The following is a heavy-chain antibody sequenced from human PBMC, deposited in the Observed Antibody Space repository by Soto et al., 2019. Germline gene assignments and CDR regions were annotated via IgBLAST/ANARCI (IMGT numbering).Heavy chain of an antibody. CDR1: RGSISNYY. CDR2: IYYSGST. V-gene: IGHV4-59*08. CDR3: ARQGTYNWNYYFDY. D-gene: IGHD1-7*01. Sequence: SETLSLTCTVSRGSISNYYWSWIRQPPGKGLEWIGYIYYSGSTNYNPSLQSRVTMSVDTSKNQFSLKLTSVTAADTAVYYCARQGTYNWNYYFDYWGQRTLVTVSS. J-gene: IGHJ4*02.